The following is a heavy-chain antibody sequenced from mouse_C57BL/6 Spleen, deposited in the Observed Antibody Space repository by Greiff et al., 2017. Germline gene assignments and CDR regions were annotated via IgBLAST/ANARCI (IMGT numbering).Heavy chain of an antibody. CDR1: GFTFSSYA. D-gene: IGHD1-1*01. Sequence: EVQLVESGGGLVKPGGSLKLSCAASGFTFSSYAMSWVRQTPEKRLEWVATISDGGSYTYYPANVKGRFTISRDNAKNNLYLQMSHLKSEDTAMYYCARDPLLRWYFDVWGTGTTVTVSS. V-gene: IGHV5-4*01. CDR3: ARDPLLRWYFDV. J-gene: IGHJ1*03. CDR2: ISDGGSYT.